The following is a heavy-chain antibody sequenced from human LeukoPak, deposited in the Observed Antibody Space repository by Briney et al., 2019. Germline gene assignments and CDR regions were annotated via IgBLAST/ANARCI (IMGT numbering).Heavy chain of an antibody. CDR3: ARGRSGSYYGYNWFDP. Sequence: GASVKVSCKASGYTFTGYYMHWVRQAPGQGLEWMGWINPNSGGTNYAQKFQGWVTMTRDTSISTAYMELSRLRSDDTAVYYCARGRSGSYYGYNWFDPWGQGTLVTVSS. J-gene: IGHJ5*02. D-gene: IGHD1-26*01. CDR2: INPNSGGT. CDR1: GYTFTGYY. V-gene: IGHV1-2*04.